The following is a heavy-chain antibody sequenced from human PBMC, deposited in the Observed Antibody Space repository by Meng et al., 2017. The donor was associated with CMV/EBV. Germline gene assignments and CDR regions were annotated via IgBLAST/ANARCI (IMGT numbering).Heavy chain of an antibody. J-gene: IGHJ4*02. V-gene: IGHV1-2*02. Sequence: CKASGYTFTGYYMHWVRHAPGQGLEWMGWINPNSGGTNYAQKFQGRVTMTRDTSISTAYMELSRLRSDDTAVYYCARARLTMVVTPYWGQGTLVTVSS. CDR3: ARARLTMVVTPY. D-gene: IGHD4-23*01. CDR1: GYTFTGYY. CDR2: INPNSGGT.